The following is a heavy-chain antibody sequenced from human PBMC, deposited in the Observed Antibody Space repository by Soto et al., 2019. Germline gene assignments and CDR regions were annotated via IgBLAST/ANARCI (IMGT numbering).Heavy chain of an antibody. CDR3: ARAGGGNVDTAIVG. CDR1: GGSVSSGSYY. D-gene: IGHD5-18*01. V-gene: IGHV4-61*01. J-gene: IGHJ4*02. CDR2: IYYSGST. Sequence: QVQLQESGPGLVKPSETLSLTCTVSGGSVSSGSYYWSWIRQPPGKGLEWIGYIYYSGSTNYNPSPKRRVAISVDTSKNRFCLKLSSVTAADTAVYYCARAGGGNVDTAIVGWGPGTLVTVSS.